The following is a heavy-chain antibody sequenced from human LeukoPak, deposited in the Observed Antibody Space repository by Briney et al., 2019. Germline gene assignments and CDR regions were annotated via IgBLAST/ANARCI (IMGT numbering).Heavy chain of an antibody. V-gene: IGHV1-69*13. Sequence: SVKVSCKASGYTFTSYGISWVRQAPGQGLEWMGGIIPIFGTANYAQKFQGRVTITADESTSTAYMELSSLRSEDTAVYYCARVNSYYLDYWGQGTLVTVSS. D-gene: IGHD2/OR15-2a*01. CDR1: GYTFTSYG. J-gene: IGHJ4*02. CDR3: ARVNSYYLDY. CDR2: IIPIFGTA.